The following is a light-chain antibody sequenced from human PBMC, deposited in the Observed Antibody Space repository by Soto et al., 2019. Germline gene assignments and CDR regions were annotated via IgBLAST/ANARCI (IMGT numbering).Light chain of an antibody. CDR1: SSNIGNNY. CDR2: DND. V-gene: IGLV1-51*01. CDR3: GTWDSTLSGV. Sequence: ELTQSPSVSAAPGQKVTISCSGSSSNIGNNYVSWYQHLPGAAPKLIIYDNDKRSSGIPDRFSGSKSGTSATLDITGLQTGDEADYYCGTWDSTLSGVFGTGTKVTVL. J-gene: IGLJ1*01.